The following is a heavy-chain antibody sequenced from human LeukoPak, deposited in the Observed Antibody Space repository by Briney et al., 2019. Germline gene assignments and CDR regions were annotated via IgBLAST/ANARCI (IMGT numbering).Heavy chain of an antibody. J-gene: IGHJ6*03. CDR1: GGSISSSSYY. V-gene: IGHV4-61*01. Sequence: PSETLSLTCTVSGGSISSSSYYWSWIRQPPGKGLEWIGYIYYSGSTNYNPSLKSRVTISVDTSKNQFSLKLSSVTAADTAVYYCARDGAAAGRGYYYYMDVWGKGTTVTVSS. CDR2: IYYSGST. CDR3: ARDGAAAGRGYYYYMDV. D-gene: IGHD6-13*01.